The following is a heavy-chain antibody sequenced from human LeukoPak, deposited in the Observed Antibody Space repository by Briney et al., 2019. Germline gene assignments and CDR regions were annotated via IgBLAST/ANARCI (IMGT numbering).Heavy chain of an antibody. CDR1: GFTASSNY. CDR2: IYSGGST. CDR3: ARVRRWLQLHGGAFGI. V-gene: IGHV3-66*01. J-gene: IGHJ3*02. D-gene: IGHD5-24*01. Sequence: GGSLRLSCAASGFTASSNYMSWVRQAPGKGLEWVSVIYSGGSTYYADSVKGRFTISRDNSKNTLYLQMNSLRAEDTAVYYCARVRRWLQLHGGAFGIWGQGTMVTVSS.